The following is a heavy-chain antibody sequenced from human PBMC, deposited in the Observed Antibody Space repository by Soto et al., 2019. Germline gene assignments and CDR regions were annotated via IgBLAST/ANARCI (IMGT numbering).Heavy chain of an antibody. V-gene: IGHV3-33*01. D-gene: IGHD1-26*01. CDR1: GFTFSSYG. Sequence: QVQLVESGGGVVQPGRSLRLSCAASGFTFSSYGMHWVRQAPGKGLEWVAVIWYDGSNKYYADSVKGRFTISRDNSKNTLYLQMNSLRAEDTAAYYCARDGVGDDYFDYWGQGTLVTVSS. CDR3: ARDGVGDDYFDY. CDR2: IWYDGSNK. J-gene: IGHJ4*02.